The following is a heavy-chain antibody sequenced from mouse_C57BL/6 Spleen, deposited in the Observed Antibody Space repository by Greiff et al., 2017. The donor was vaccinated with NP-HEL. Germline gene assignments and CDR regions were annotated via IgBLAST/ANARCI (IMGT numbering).Heavy chain of an antibody. CDR1: GYTFTDYN. CDR2: INPNNGGT. J-gene: IGHJ2*01. Sequence: VQLQQSGPELVKPGASVKMSCKASGYTFTDYNMHWVKQSHGKSLEWIGYINPNNGGTSYSQKFKGKATLTVNKSSSTAYMELRSLTSEESAVYYCARGITTVVNPLDYWGQGTTLTVSS. CDR3: ARGITTVVNPLDY. V-gene: IGHV1-22*01. D-gene: IGHD1-1*01.